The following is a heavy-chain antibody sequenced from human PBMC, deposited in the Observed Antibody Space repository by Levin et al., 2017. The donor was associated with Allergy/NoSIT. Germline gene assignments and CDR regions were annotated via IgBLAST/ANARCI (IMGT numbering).Heavy chain of an antibody. Sequence: GSLRLSCSTSGFTFDDYTMTWFRQAPGKGLEWVGFITSNTYGATTQYAASVKGRFTISRDDSKSVAYLQMNSLKTEDTAVYFCAKALYTTMVYFDYWGQGTLVTVSS. CDR1: GFTFDDYT. D-gene: IGHD5-18*01. J-gene: IGHJ4*02. V-gene: IGHV3-49*03. CDR3: AKALYTTMVYFDY. CDR2: ITSNTYGATT.